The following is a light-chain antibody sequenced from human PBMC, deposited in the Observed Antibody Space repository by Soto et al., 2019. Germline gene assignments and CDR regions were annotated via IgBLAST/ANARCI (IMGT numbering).Light chain of an antibody. V-gene: IGLV2-14*01. J-gene: IGLJ3*02. CDR3: ASYSSTNTRVV. CDR2: EVN. Sequence: QSALTQPASVSGSPGQSITISCTGTSSDIGRYTYVSWFQQHPRKAPKLMIYEVNNRPSGVSDRFSGSQSGNTASLTISGLQAEDEADYYCASYSSTNTRVVFGGGTKVTV. CDR1: SSDIGRYTY.